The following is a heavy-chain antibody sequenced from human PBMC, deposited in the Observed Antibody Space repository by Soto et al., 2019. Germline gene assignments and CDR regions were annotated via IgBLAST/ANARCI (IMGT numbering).Heavy chain of an antibody. J-gene: IGHJ3*02. D-gene: IGHD2-15*01. CDR2: ISSSSSYI. Sequence: GGSLRLSCAASGFTFSSYSMNWVRQAPGKGLEWVSSISSSSSYIYYADSVKGRFTISRDNAKNSLYLQMNSLRAEDTAVYYCARADRYCSGGSCYAFDIWGQGTMVTVSS. CDR1: GFTFSSYS. CDR3: ARADRYCSGGSCYAFDI. V-gene: IGHV3-21*01.